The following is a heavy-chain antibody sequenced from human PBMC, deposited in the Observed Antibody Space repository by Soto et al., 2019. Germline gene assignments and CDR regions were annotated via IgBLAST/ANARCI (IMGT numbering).Heavy chain of an antibody. D-gene: IGHD3-10*01. CDR3: ATEHGSGFLGAFDI. J-gene: IGHJ3*02. Sequence: QVQLQESGPGLVKPSETLSLTCTVSGGSISSYYWSWIRQPPGKGLEWFGYIYYSGSTNYNPSLMRRVAXXVXTXXDQYPLKLSSVTAADTAVYYCATEHGSGFLGAFDIWGQGTMVTVSS. CDR2: IYYSGST. V-gene: IGHV4-59*08. CDR1: GGSISSYY.